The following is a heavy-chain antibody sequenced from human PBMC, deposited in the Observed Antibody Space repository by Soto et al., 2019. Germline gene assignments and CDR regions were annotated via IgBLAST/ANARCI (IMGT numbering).Heavy chain of an antibody. D-gene: IGHD3-22*01. V-gene: IGHV1-46*01. J-gene: IGHJ4*02. Sequence: ASVKVSCKAYGYTFTSYYMHWVRQAPGQGLEWMGIINPSGGSTSYAQKFQGRVTMTRDTSTSTVYMELSSLRSEDAAVYYCARVHGDYDSSGYYYLDYWGQGTLVTVSS. CDR2: INPSGGST. CDR3: ARVHGDYDSSGYYYLDY. CDR1: GYTFTSYY.